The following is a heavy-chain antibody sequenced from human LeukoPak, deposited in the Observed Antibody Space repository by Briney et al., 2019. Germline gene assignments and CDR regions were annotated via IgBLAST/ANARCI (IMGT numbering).Heavy chain of an antibody. Sequence: HPGGSLRLSCAASGFTFSSYAMSWVRQAPGKGLEWVSAISGLGGSTYYADSVKGRFTISRDNSKNTLYLQMNSLRAEDTAVYYCAKDPRFPGGTYYYYYGMDVWGQGTTVTVSS. D-gene: IGHD2-21*01. J-gene: IGHJ6*02. V-gene: IGHV3-23*01. CDR1: GFTFSSYA. CDR3: AKDPRFPGGTYYYYYGMDV. CDR2: ISGLGGST.